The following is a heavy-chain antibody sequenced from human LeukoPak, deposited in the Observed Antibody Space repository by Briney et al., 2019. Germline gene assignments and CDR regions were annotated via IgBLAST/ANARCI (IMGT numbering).Heavy chain of an antibody. Sequence: GASVKVSCKSSGYTFTGYYMHWVRQAPGQGLEWMGWINPNRGGTNYAQKFQGRVTMTRDTSISTAYIELSRLRSDDTAVYYCARAGVVVVGKDAFDIWGQGTMVTVSS. CDR1: GYTFTGYY. CDR2: INPNRGGT. D-gene: IGHD2-15*01. CDR3: ARAGVVVVGKDAFDI. V-gene: IGHV1-2*02. J-gene: IGHJ3*02.